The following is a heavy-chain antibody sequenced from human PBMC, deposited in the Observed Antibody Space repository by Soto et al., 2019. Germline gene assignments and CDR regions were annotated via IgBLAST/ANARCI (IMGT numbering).Heavy chain of an antibody. D-gene: IGHD2-8*02. CDR2: MDPNSGNT. CDR1: GYTFTSYD. CDR3: ARARTGESIDY. V-gene: IGHV1-8*01. Sequence: ASVKVSCKASGYTFTSYDIHWVRQATGQGLERMGWMDPNSGNTGYVQKFQGRVTVTRNTSISTAYMELSSLRSEDTAVYYCARARTGESIDYRGQGTPVTVSS. J-gene: IGHJ4*02.